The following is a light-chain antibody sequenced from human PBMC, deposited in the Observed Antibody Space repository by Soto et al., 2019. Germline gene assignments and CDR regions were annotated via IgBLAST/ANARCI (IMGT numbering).Light chain of an antibody. CDR1: QSISSW. CDR3: QQYNTYST. J-gene: IGKJ1*01. Sequence: DIQMTQSPSTLSASVGDRLTITCRASQSISSWLAWYQQKPGKAPKLLIYDASSLERGVPSRLSGSGSGTEFTLTISRLQPDDFATYYCQQYNTYSTFGQGTKVDI. CDR2: DAS. V-gene: IGKV1-5*01.